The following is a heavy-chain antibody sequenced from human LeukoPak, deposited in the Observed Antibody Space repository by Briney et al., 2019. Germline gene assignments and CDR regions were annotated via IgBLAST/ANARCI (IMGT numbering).Heavy chain of an antibody. CDR1: GGTFSSYA. CDR2: IIPIFGTA. CDR3: ARDRDGELLRSWFDP. V-gene: IGHV1-69*13. D-gene: IGHD3-10*01. J-gene: IGHJ5*02. Sequence: ASVKVSCKASGGTFSSYAISWVRQAPGQGLEWMGGIIPIFGTANYAQKFQGRVTITADESTSTAYMELSSLRSEDTAVYYCARDRDGELLRSWFDPWGQGTLVTVSS.